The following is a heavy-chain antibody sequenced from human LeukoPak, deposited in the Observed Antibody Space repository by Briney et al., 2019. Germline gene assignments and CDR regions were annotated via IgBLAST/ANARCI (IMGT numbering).Heavy chain of an antibody. D-gene: IGHD5-18*01. J-gene: IGHJ6*03. V-gene: IGHV1-69*06. CDR2: IIPIFGTA. Sequence: SVKVSCKASGGTFSSYAISWVRQAPGQGLEWMGGIIPIFGTANYAQKFQGRVTIAADKSTSTAYMELSSLRSEDTAVYYCARDRSRGTAIGYYYYYMDVWGKGTTVTVSS. CDR3: ARDRSRGTAIGYYYYYMDV. CDR1: GGTFSSYA.